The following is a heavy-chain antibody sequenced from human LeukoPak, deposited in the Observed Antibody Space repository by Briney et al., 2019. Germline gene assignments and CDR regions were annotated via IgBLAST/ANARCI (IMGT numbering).Heavy chain of an antibody. D-gene: IGHD2-21*01. CDR2: IGTAGDT. J-gene: IGHJ4*02. V-gene: IGHV3-13*01. CDR3: AKEFNRGLPDY. Sequence: GGALRLSCATSGFTFSNHAMHWVRHATGKGLEWVSAIGTAGDTFYPGSVKGRFTISRENAKNSLSLQMNSLRAEDTAVYYCAKEFNRGLPDYWGQGTLVTVPS. CDR1: GFTFSNHA.